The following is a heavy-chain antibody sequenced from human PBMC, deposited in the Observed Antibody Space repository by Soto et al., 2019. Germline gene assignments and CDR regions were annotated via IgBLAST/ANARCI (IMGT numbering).Heavy chain of an antibody. CDR3: ARFYCSSTSCQGWFDP. J-gene: IGHJ5*02. CDR1: GYTFTSYG. V-gene: IGHV1-18*04. D-gene: IGHD2-2*01. Sequence: ASVKVSCKASGYTFTSYGISWVQQAPGQGLEWMGWISAYNGNTNYAQKLQGRVTMTTDTSTSTAYMELRSLRSDDTAVYYCARFYCSSTSCQGWFDPWGQGTLVTVSS. CDR2: ISAYNGNT.